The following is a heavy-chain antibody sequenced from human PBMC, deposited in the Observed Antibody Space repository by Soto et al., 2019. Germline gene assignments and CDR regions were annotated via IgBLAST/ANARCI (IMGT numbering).Heavy chain of an antibody. J-gene: IGHJ4*02. V-gene: IGHV3-30-3*01. CDR1: GFTFGSYA. D-gene: IGHD2-2*01. Sequence: PGGSLRLSCAASGFTFGSYAMHWVRQAPGKGLEWVAVISYDGSNKYYADSVKGRFTISRDNSKNTLYLQMNSLRAEDTAVYYCAYPRSKAFVVVPAAMSYWGQGTLVTVSS. CDR2: ISYDGSNK. CDR3: AYPRSKAFVVVPAAMSY.